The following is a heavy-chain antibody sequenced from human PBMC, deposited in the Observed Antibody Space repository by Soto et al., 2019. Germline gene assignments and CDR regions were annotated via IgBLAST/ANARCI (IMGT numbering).Heavy chain of an antibody. V-gene: IGHV4-39*01. Sequence: QLQLQESGPGLVKPSETLSLTCTVSGGSISSSSYYWGWIRQPPGKGLEWIGSIYYSGSTYYNPSLKSRVTISVDTSKNQFSLKLSSVTAADTAVYYCARGPAPEYSSSWYFRFVAQGYYYGMDIWGQGTTVTVSS. D-gene: IGHD6-13*01. J-gene: IGHJ6*02. CDR1: GGSISSSSYY. CDR3: ARGPAPEYSSSWYFRFVAQGYYYGMDI. CDR2: IYYSGST.